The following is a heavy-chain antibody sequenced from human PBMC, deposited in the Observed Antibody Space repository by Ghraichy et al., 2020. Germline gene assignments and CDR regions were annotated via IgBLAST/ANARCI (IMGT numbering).Heavy chain of an antibody. V-gene: IGHV3-30*18. Sequence: GGSLRLSRAASGFTFSSYGMHWVRQAPGKGLEWVAVISYDGSNKYYADSVKGRFTISRDNSKNTLYLQMNSLRAEDTAVYYCAKGDWKAVAGAMDVWGQGTTVTVSS. CDR2: ISYDGSNK. D-gene: IGHD6-19*01. CDR1: GFTFSSYG. CDR3: AKGDWKAVAGAMDV. J-gene: IGHJ6*02.